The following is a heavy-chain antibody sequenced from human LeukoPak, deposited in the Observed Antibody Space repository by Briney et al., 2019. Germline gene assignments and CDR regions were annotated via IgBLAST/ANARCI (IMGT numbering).Heavy chain of an antibody. D-gene: IGHD3-16*01. V-gene: IGHV3-48*01. CDR2: ISSSSTI. Sequence: GGSLRLSCAASGFTFSSYSMNWVRQAPGKGLEWVSYISSSSTIYYADSVKGRFTISRDNAKNSLYLQMNSLRAEDTAVYYCARDWGTWHAFDFWGQGTVVTVSS. CDR3: ARDWGTWHAFDF. J-gene: IGHJ3*01. CDR1: GFTFSSYS.